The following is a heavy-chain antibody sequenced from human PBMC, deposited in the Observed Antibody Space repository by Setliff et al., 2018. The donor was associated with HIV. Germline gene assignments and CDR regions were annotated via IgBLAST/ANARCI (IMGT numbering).Heavy chain of an antibody. CDR2: IYASGTT. CDR3: ARLPPGIAVAEGAFDI. CDR1: GGSISSYY. Sequence: PSETLALTCTVSGGSISSYYWSWVRQPPGKGLEYIGDIYASGTTNYNPSLTSRVTISVDTSKTQFSLKLSSVTAADTAVYYCARLPPGIAVAEGAFDIWGQGAMVTVSS. V-gene: IGHV4-59*08. D-gene: IGHD6-19*01. J-gene: IGHJ3*02.